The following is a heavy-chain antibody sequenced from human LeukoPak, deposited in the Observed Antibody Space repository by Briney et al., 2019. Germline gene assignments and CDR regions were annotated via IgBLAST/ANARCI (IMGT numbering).Heavy chain of an antibody. Sequence: GGSLRLSCVTSGFTFSAYNMNWVRQAPGKGLEWVSCISSSSNYIYYADSVKGRFTISRDNAKNTLYLQMNSLRAEDTAVYYCARDKGHAFDIWGQGTMITVSS. CDR2: ISSSSNYI. CDR3: ARDKGHAFDI. CDR1: GFTFSAYN. V-gene: IGHV3-21*01. J-gene: IGHJ3*02.